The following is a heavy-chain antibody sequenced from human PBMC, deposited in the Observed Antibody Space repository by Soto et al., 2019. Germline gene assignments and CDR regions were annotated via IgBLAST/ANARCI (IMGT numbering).Heavy chain of an antibody. J-gene: IGHJ4*02. Sequence: DSVKGRFTISRDNSRNTLYLQINSLRAEDTAVYYCAKEYNWNYHYFDYWGQGTLVTDSS. CDR3: AKEYNWNYHYFDY. D-gene: IGHD1-7*01. V-gene: IGHV3-30*02.